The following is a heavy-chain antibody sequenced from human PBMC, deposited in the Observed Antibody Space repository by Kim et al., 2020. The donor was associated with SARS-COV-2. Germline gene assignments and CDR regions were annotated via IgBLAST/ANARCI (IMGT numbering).Heavy chain of an antibody. CDR1: GGTFSRYA. Sequence: SVKVSCKASGGTFSRYAISWVRQAPGQGLEWMGRIIPILGIANYAQKFQGRVTITADKSTSTAYMELSSLRSEDTAVYYCARPYYYDSSGYSDYYYYGMDVWGQGTTVTVSS. CDR2: IIPILGIA. CDR3: ARPYYYDSSGYSDYYYYGMDV. V-gene: IGHV1-69*04. D-gene: IGHD3-22*01. J-gene: IGHJ6*02.